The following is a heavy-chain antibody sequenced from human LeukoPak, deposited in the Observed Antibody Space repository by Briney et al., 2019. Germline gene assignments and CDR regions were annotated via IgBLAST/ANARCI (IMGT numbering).Heavy chain of an antibody. CDR2: ISYDGYYK. J-gene: IGHJ5*02. Sequence: GGSLRLSCAASGFTFRTYTMHWVRQAPGKGLEGVASISYDGYYKYYAESVKGPFIISRDNSKTTLYLQINSLRADDTAVYYCASAGAVTDSFVHWGEGTLVIVSS. V-gene: IGHV3-30-3*01. CDR3: ASAGAVTDSFVH. CDR1: GFTFRTYT. D-gene: IGHD4-23*01.